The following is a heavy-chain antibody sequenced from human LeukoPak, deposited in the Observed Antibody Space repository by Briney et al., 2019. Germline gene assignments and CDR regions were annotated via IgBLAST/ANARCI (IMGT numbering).Heavy chain of an antibody. D-gene: IGHD3-3*01. Sequence: ASVKVSCKASGGTFSSYAISWVRQAPGQGLEWMGGIIPIFGTANYAQKFQGRVTITADESTSTAYMELSSLRSEDTAVYYCARAGPSIFGVAMGAFDIWGQGTMVTVSS. V-gene: IGHV1-69*13. CDR2: IIPIFGTA. CDR1: GGTFSSYA. J-gene: IGHJ3*02. CDR3: ARAGPSIFGVAMGAFDI.